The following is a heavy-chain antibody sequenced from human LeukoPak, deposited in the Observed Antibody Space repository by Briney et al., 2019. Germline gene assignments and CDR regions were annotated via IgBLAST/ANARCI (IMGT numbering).Heavy chain of an antibody. CDR3: TTEVEVLDIVVVVAALDAFDI. CDR2: IYSGGST. J-gene: IGHJ3*02. CDR1: GFTVSSNY. D-gene: IGHD2-15*01. V-gene: IGHV3-66*01. Sequence: GGSLRLSCAASGFTVSSNYMSWVRQAPGKGLEWVSVIYSGGSTYYADSVKGRFTISRDNSKNTLYLQMNSLKTEDTAVYYCTTEVEVLDIVVVVAALDAFDIWGQGTMVTVSS.